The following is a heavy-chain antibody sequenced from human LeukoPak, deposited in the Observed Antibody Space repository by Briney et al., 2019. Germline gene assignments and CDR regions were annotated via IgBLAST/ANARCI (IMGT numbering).Heavy chain of an antibody. J-gene: IGHJ6*02. CDR1: GGTFSSYG. D-gene: IGHD1-1*01. V-gene: IGHV1-69*13. CDR2: IIPIFGTA. CDR3: ARDLGEGYRYNWNDEAFYYYGMDV. Sequence: SVKVSCKASGGTFSSYGISWVRQAPGQGLEWMGGIIPIFGTANYAQKFQGRVTITADESTSTAYMELSSLRSEDTAVYYCARDLGEGYRYNWNDEAFYYYGMDVWGQGTTVTVSS.